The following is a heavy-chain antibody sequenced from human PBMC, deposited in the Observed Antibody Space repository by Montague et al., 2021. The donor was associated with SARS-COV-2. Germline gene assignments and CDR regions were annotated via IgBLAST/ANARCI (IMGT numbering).Heavy chain of an antibody. CDR3: VKGRGYP. V-gene: IGHV4-61*01. D-gene: IGHD3-22*01. CDR1: GDSVISDNYY. J-gene: IGHJ5*02. CDR2: IYDSGST. Sequence: SETLSLTCTVTGDSVISDNYYWSWIRQPPGKGLEWIGIIYDSGSTCYNPSLHSRVTITIDTSKNQFSLNLMSVTPADTAVYYCVKGRGYPWGQGTLVTVSS.